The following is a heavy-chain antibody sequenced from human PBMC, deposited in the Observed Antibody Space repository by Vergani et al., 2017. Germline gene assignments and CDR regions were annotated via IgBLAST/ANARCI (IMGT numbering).Heavy chain of an antibody. CDR1: GYTFTGYY. Sequence: QVQLVQSGAEVKTPGASVKVSCKASGYTFTGYYLLWVRQAPGQGLEWMGWINPNSGGTHYAQKFQGRVTMTRDTSISTAYMALSRLRSDDTAVYYCATNSMVRVNWFDPWGQGTLVTVSS. CDR3: ATNSMVRVNWFDP. J-gene: IGHJ5*02. CDR2: INPNSGGT. V-gene: IGHV1-2*02. D-gene: IGHD3-10*01.